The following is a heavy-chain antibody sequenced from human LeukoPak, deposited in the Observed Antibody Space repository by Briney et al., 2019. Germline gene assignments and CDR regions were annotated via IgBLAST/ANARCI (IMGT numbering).Heavy chain of an antibody. D-gene: IGHD3-9*01. CDR3: ARASLRYFGSLGGHFDY. Sequence: SVKVSCKASGGTFSSYTISWVRQAPGQGLEWMGGIIPIFGTANYAQRFQGRVTITTDESTSTAYMELSSLRSEDTAVYYCARASLRYFGSLGGHFDYWGQGTLVTVSS. CDR2: IIPIFGTA. CDR1: GGTFSSYT. J-gene: IGHJ4*02. V-gene: IGHV1-69*05.